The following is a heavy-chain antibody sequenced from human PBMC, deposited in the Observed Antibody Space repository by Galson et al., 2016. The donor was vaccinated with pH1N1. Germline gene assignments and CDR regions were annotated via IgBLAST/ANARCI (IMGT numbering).Heavy chain of an antibody. CDR1: GYTFTSYH. CDR3: ARAATVVGDWYFDI. J-gene: IGHJ2*01. CDR2: INPNSGGT. Sequence: SVKVSCKASGYTFTSYHVHWVRQAPGQGLEWMGSINPNSGGTNYAQSFQGRVTITRDTSISTASMELSMLRSDDTATYYCARAATVVGDWYFDIWGRGPLVPVSS. D-gene: IGHD4-23*01. V-gene: IGHV1-2*02.